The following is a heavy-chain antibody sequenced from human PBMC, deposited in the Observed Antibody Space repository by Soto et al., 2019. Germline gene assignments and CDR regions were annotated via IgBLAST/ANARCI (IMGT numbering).Heavy chain of an antibody. Sequence: QLQLQESGSGLVKPSQTLSLTCAVSGGSISSGGYSWSWIRQPPGKGLEWIGYIYHSGSTYYNPSLKSRVTISVDRSKNQFSLKLSSVTAADTAVYYCARGIWSGYYSSPHFDYWGQGTLVTVSS. D-gene: IGHD3-3*01. J-gene: IGHJ4*02. V-gene: IGHV4-30-2*01. CDR1: GGSISSGGYS. CDR2: IYHSGST. CDR3: ARGIWSGYYSSPHFDY.